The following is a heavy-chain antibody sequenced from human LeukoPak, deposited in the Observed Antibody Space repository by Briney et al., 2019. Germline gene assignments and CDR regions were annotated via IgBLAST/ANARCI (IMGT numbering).Heavy chain of an antibody. V-gene: IGHV3-21*01. J-gene: IGHJ4*02. D-gene: IGHD1-1*01. CDR3: ARVSGRLERQSDLDY. CDR2: ISGDSTYI. Sequence: GGSLRLSCAATGFTFASYSMNWVRQAPGKGLEWVSSISGDSTYIYNAGSVKGRFTISRDNAQASLYLQMISLRADDTAVYYCARVSGRLERQSDLDYWGQGTLVIVSS. CDR1: GFTFASYS.